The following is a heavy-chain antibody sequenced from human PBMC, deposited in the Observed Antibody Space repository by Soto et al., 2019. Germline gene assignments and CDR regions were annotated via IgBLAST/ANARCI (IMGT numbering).Heavy chain of an antibody. Sequence: EVQLVESGGGLVQPGGSLRLSCAASGFTFSSYWMHWVRQVPGKGLVWVSRINSDGSSTTYADSVRGRFTISRDNAKNTLYLQMHSLRAEDTAVYYCARDIVVVVATSDYGMDVWGQGTRVTVSS. CDR3: ARDIVVVVATSDYGMDV. CDR2: INSDGSST. J-gene: IGHJ6*02. CDR1: GFTFSSYW. V-gene: IGHV3-74*01. D-gene: IGHD2-15*01.